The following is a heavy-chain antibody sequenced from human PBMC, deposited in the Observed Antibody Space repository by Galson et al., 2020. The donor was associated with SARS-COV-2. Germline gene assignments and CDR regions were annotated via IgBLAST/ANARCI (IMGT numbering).Heavy chain of an antibody. Sequence: ASVKVSCKASGYTFTGYYMHWVRQAPGQGLEWMGWINPNSGGTNYAQKFQGWVTMTRDTSISTAYMELSRLRSDDTAVYYCARGLTAAGSHWFDPWGQGSLVTVSS. CDR2: INPNSGGT. CDR3: ARGLTAAGSHWFDP. D-gene: IGHD6-13*01. CDR1: GYTFTGYY. J-gene: IGHJ5*02. V-gene: IGHV1-2*04.